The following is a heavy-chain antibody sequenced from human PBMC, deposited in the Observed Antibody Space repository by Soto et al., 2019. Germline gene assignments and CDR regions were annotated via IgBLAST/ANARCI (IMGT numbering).Heavy chain of an antibody. CDR3: ARLSQQLNAFDI. CDR2: IYPVDSDT. D-gene: IGHD6-13*01. Sequence: XXSLRVSKSGSWGRCASSGGGWVRQMPGKGVERMGIIYPVDSDTRYSPSFQGQVTISADKSISTAYLQWSRLKASDTAMYYCARLSQQLNAFDIWGQGTTV. CDR1: WGRCASSG. J-gene: IGHJ3*02. V-gene: IGHV5-51*01.